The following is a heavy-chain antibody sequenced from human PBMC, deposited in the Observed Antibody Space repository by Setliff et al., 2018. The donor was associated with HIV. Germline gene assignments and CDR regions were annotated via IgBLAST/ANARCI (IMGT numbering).Heavy chain of an antibody. Sequence: PSETLSLTCTVSGGSVIISHYYWAWIRQPPGKGLEWIGSISYSGSTYYNPSLKSRVTISGDTSKNQFSLKLSSATAADTAVYYCARQVVSEGRLDYWGQGTLVTVSS. J-gene: IGHJ4*02. V-gene: IGHV4-39*01. CDR2: ISYSGST. D-gene: IGHD6-25*01. CDR1: GGSVIISHYY. CDR3: ARQVVSEGRLDY.